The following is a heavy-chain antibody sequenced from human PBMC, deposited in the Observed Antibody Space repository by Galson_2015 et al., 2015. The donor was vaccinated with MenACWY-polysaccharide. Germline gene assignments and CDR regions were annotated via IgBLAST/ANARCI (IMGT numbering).Heavy chain of an antibody. D-gene: IGHD5-18*01. CDR1: GFTFSNFE. CDR3: ARDPYNYGYLGDY. Sequence: SLRLSCAASGFTFSNFEMNWVRQAPGKGLEWVSYTSCSGSSTYYPDSVKGRFTISRDNAKNSLYLQMNSLRAEDTAVYYCARDPYNYGYLGDYWGQGTLVTVSS. CDR2: TSCSGSST. V-gene: IGHV3-48*03. J-gene: IGHJ4*02.